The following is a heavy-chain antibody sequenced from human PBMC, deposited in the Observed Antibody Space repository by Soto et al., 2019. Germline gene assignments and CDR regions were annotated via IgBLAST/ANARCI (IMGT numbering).Heavy chain of an antibody. D-gene: IGHD3-10*01. Sequence: GGSLRLSCAASGFTFSSYGMHWVRQAPGKGLEWVAVIWYDGSNKYYADSVKGRFTISRDNSENTLYLQMNSLRAEDTAVYYCARDGSGGSPYYYYYGMDVWGQGTTVTVSS. CDR1: GFTFSSYG. CDR3: ARDGSGGSPYYYYYGMDV. J-gene: IGHJ6*02. V-gene: IGHV3-33*01. CDR2: IWYDGSNK.